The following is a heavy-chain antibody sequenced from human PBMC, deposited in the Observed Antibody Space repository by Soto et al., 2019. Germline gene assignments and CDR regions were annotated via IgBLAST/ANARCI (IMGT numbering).Heavy chain of an antibody. CDR1: CGSISSGDYY. V-gene: IGHV4-30-4*01. Sequence: SETLSLTCTVSCGSISSGDYYWSWIRQPPGKGLDWIGYIYYSGSTYYNPSLKSRVTISVDTSKNQFSLKLSSVTAADTAVYYCAGRDYYDSSGYFSGAFDYWGQGTLVTVSS. CDR2: IYYSGST. J-gene: IGHJ4*02. CDR3: AGRDYYDSSGYFSGAFDY. D-gene: IGHD3-22*01.